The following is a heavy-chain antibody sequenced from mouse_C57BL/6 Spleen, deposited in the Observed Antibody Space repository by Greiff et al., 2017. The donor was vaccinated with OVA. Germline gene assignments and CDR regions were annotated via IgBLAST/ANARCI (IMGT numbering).Heavy chain of an antibody. CDR2: IYPGSGST. CDR1: GYTFTSYW. CDR3: AREGVYYGSSLYYFDY. J-gene: IGHJ2*01. V-gene: IGHV1-55*01. Sequence: VQLQQPGAELVKPGASVKMSCKASGYTFTSYWITWVKQRPGQGLEWIGDIYPGSGSTNYNEKFKSKATLTVDTSSSTAYMQLSSLTSEDSAVYYCAREGVYYGSSLYYFDYWGQGTTLTVSS. D-gene: IGHD1-1*01.